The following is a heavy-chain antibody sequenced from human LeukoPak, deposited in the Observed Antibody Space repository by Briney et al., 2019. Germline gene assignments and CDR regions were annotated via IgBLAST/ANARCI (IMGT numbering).Heavy chain of an antibody. Sequence: SETLSLTCTVSSGSISTSNYYWGWVRQPPGKALEWIGNIFYSGSTYYSPSLKSRVTISVDTSKNQFSLKLSSVTAADTAVYYCARHSVEDYYGAGSYLDYWGQGTLVTVSS. V-gene: IGHV4-39*01. CDR1: SGSISTSNYY. CDR2: IFYSGST. CDR3: ARHSVEDYYGAGSYLDY. D-gene: IGHD3-10*01. J-gene: IGHJ4*02.